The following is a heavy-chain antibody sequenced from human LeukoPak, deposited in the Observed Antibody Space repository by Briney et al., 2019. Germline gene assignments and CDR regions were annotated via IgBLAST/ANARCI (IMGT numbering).Heavy chain of an antibody. CDR3: AKDIGSSFLYFDY. V-gene: IGHV3-9*03. CDR1: GFTFCDYA. J-gene: IGHJ4*02. CDR2: ISWNSGSI. Sequence: GGSLRLSCAASGFTFCDYAMHCVRQAPGKGLECVSRISWNSGSIVYADSVKGRFTISRENAKNSLYMQMNSLRAEDMALYYCAKDIGSSFLYFDYWGQGTLVTVSS. D-gene: IGHD1-26*01.